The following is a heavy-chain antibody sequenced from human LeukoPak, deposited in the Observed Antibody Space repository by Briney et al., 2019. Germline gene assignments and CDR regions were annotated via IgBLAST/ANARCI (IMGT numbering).Heavy chain of an antibody. J-gene: IGHJ3*02. Sequence: PSQTLSLTCTVSGGSISSGSYYWSRIRQPAGKGLEWIGRIYTSGSTNYNPSLKSRVTISVDTSKNQFSLKLSSVTAADTAVYYCARSMYDFWSGSTNAFDIWGQGTMVTVSS. CDR2: IYTSGST. CDR3: ARSMYDFWSGSTNAFDI. V-gene: IGHV4-61*02. CDR1: GGSISSGSYY. D-gene: IGHD3-3*01.